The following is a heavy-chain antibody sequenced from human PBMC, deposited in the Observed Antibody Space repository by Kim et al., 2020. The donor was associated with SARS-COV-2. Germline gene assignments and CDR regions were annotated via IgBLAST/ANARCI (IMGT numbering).Heavy chain of an antibody. J-gene: IGHJ4*01. Sequence: SETLSRTCTVSGGSISSSSYYWGWIRQPPGKGLEWIGSIYYSGSTYYNPSLKSRVTISVDTSKNQFSLKLSSVTAADTAVYYCARYAYRGDFSQYYFDY. V-gene: IGHV4-39*01. D-gene: IGHD2-21*02. CDR2: IYYSGST. CDR1: GGSISSSSYY. CDR3: ARYAYRGDFSQYYFDY.